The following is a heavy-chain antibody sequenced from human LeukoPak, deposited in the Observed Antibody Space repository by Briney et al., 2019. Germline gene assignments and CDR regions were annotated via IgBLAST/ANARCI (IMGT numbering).Heavy chain of an antibody. CDR2: IYSGGHT. CDR3: ATRNHCTGGSCYFEN. V-gene: IGHV3-66*01. Sequence: GGSLRLSCAASGFTVSSTYMSWVRQAPGKGLEWVSVIYSGGHTFYIDSVKGRFTISRDNSKNTLYLQMSSLRAEDTAVYYCATRNHCTGGSCYFENWGQGTQVTVSS. D-gene: IGHD2-8*02. CDR1: GFTVSSTY. J-gene: IGHJ4*02.